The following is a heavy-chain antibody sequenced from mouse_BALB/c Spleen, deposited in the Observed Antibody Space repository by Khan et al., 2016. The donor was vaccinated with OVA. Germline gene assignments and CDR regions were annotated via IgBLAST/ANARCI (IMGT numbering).Heavy chain of an antibody. CDR1: GFTFSNFW. Sequence: EVKLEVSGGGLVQPGGSMKLSCVASGFTFSNFWMTWVRQSPEKGLEWVAEISLKSNNYATHYAESVRGRFTISRADSKSGVYLQMNDLRAEDTGIYYCSSGCYYYSDYWGQGTTLTVSS. V-gene: IGHV6-6*02. CDR2: ISLKSNNYAT. D-gene: IGHD2-12*01. J-gene: IGHJ2*01. CDR3: SSGCYYYSDY.